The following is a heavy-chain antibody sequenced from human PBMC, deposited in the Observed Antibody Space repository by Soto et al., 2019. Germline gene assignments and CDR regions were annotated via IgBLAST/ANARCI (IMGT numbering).Heavy chain of an antibody. J-gene: IGHJ5*02. Sequence: PGGSLRLSCAASGFTFSSYTMNWVRQAPGKGLEWVSSISSSGSYIHYADSVKGRFTISRDNAKNSLFLQMDSLRAEDTAVYYCARDVETSMDGLNYFDPWGQGTLVNVS. CDR2: ISSSGSYI. CDR1: GFTFSSYT. CDR3: ARDVETSMDGLNYFDP. V-gene: IGHV3-21*01. D-gene: IGHD5-18*01.